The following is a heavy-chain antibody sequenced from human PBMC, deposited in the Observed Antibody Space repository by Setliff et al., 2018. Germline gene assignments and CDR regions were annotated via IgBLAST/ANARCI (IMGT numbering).Heavy chain of an antibody. CDR1: GFSFSNYA. CDR3: ARDKGGANWGSG. Sequence: GSLRLSCEASGFSFSNYAMNWVRQAPGKGLEWVSSISSSSSYIYYADSVKGRFTISRDNAKNSLYLQMNSLRDEDKAVYYCARDKGGANWGSGWGQGTLVTVSS. J-gene: IGHJ4*02. V-gene: IGHV3-21*01. D-gene: IGHD7-27*01. CDR2: ISSSSSYI.